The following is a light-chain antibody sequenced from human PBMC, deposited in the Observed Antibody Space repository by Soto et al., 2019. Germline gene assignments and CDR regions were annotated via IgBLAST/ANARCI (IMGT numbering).Light chain of an antibody. V-gene: IGKV3-20*01. CDR1: QHDSSTY. CDR3: QQYGSSPPNT. CDR2: GAS. Sequence: EIVLKQSPGTLSLSQGERANLSCRASQHDSSTYLAWYQQKPGQAPGLLIYGASSRATGIPDRFSGSGSGTDFTLTISRLEPEDFAVYYCQQYGSSPPNTFGQGTKLEIK. J-gene: IGKJ2*01.